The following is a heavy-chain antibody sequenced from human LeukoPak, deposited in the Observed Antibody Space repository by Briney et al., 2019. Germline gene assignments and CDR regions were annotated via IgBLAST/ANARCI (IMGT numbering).Heavy chain of an antibody. CDR2: ISWDGGST. V-gene: IGHV3-43D*04. J-gene: IGHJ4*02. D-gene: IGHD3-10*01. Sequence: PAGSLRLSWAASGFTFDDYGMHWVRHAPGKGLERVSLISWDGGSTYYADSVKGRFTISRDNSKNSLYLQMNSLRAEDTALYYCAKDRGVGELWNWGQGTLVTVSS. CDR1: GFTFDDYG. CDR3: AKDRGVGELWN.